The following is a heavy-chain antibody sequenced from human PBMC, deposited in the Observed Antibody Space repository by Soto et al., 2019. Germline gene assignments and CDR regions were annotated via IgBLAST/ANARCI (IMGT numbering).Heavy chain of an antibody. CDR2: INAYNGDT. CDR1: GFMFTSYG. J-gene: IGHJ4*02. D-gene: IGHD2-8*01. V-gene: IGHV1-18*01. CDR3: ARGLGCVEYADYCHFDY. Sequence: ASVKVSCKTSGFMFTSYGFSWVRQAPGQGLEWMGRINAYNGDTTYAQKVKGRVTLTTDTSTSTAYMELRSLRSDDTAVYYCARGLGCVEYADYCHFDYWGQGTLVTVSS.